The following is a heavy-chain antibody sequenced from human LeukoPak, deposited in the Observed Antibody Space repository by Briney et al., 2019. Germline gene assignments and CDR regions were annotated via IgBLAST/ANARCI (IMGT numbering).Heavy chain of an antibody. D-gene: IGHD3-3*02. CDR3: ARDSISGIDY. CDR1: GGSFRGYY. Sequence: PSETLSLTCAVYGGSFRGYYWSWIRQPPGKGLEWIGEIYHSGSTNYNPSLKSRVTISVDKSKNQFSLKLSSVTAADTAVYYCARDSISGIDYWGQGTLVTVSS. CDR2: IYHSGST. V-gene: IGHV4-34*01. J-gene: IGHJ4*02.